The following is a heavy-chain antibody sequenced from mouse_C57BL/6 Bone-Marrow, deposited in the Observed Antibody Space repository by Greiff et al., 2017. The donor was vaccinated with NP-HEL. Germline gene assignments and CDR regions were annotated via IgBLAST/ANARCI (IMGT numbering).Heavy chain of an antibody. CDR3: ARHEDRIYHGSSYFDY. V-gene: IGHV1-62-2*01. D-gene: IGHD1-1*01. Sequence: QVQLKESGAELVKPGASVKLSCKASGYTFTEYTIHWVKQRSGQGLEWIGWFYPGSGSIKYNEKFKDKATLTADKSSSTVYMELSRLTSEDSAVYFCARHEDRIYHGSSYFDYWGQGTTLTVSS. CDR1: GYTFTEYT. CDR2: FYPGSGSI. J-gene: IGHJ2*01.